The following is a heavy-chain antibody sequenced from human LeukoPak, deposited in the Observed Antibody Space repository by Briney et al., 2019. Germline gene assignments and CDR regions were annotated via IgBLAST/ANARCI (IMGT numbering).Heavy chain of an antibody. D-gene: IGHD2-15*01. CDR2: INPNCGGT. V-gene: IGHV1-2*02. CDR3: ARADCSGGSCLFDY. J-gene: IGHJ4*02. Sequence: ASVKVSCKVSGYTFTGYYKHWVRQAPGQGLEWMGWINPNCGGTNYAQKFQGRVTMTSDTSISTAYMELSRLRADDTAVYYCARADCSGGSCLFDYWGQGTLVTVSS. CDR1: GYTFTGYY.